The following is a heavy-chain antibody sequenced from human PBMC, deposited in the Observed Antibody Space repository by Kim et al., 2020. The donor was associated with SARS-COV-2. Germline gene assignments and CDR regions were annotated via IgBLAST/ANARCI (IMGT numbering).Heavy chain of an antibody. D-gene: IGHD3-9*01. CDR1: GGSFSGYY. V-gene: IGHV4-34*01. J-gene: IGHJ4*02. Sequence: SETLSLTCAVYGGSFSGYYWSWIRQPPGKGLEWIGEINHSGSTNYNPSLKSRVTISVDTSKNQFSLKLSSVTAADTAVYYCARGRRSRSILTGYYTFDYWGQGTLVTVSS. CDR2: INHSGST. CDR3: ARGRRSRSILTGYYTFDY.